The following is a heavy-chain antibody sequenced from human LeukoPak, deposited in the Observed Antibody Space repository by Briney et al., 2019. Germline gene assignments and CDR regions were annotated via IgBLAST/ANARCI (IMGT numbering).Heavy chain of an antibody. CDR2: ITPDGTST. CDR1: GFTFSSYW. J-gene: IGHJ3*02. D-gene: IGHD3-3*01. Sequence: GGSLRLSCVASGFTFSSYWMHWVRQAPGKGLVWVSRITPDGTSTTYADSVKGRFTISRDNAKNTLYVQMNSLRAEDTAVYYCARGAFGVYAFDIWGQGTVVTVSS. CDR3: ARGAFGVYAFDI. V-gene: IGHV3-74*01.